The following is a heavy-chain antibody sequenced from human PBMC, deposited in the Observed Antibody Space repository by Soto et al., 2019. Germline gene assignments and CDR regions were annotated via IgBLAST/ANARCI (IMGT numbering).Heavy chain of an antibody. V-gene: IGHV4-59*01. Sequence: PSETLSLTCTVSGVSINDYYWSWIRQSPGKGLEWIGYVYHSGSTNYNPSLKSRVTMSLDTSKSQLSLKLSSVTAADTAVYYWARDEGIEVGSLDDWGQGTLVTGSS. CDR3: ARDEGIEVGSLDD. J-gene: IGHJ4*02. CDR2: VYHSGST. CDR1: GVSINDYY. D-gene: IGHD3-22*01.